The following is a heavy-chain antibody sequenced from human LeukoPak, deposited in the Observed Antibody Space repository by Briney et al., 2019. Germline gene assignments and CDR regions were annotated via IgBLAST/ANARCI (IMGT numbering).Heavy chain of an antibody. CDR3: ARRRRIEAAGRGDAFDI. D-gene: IGHD6-13*01. Sequence: SETLSLTCTVSGGSINNYYWTWIRQPPGKGLEWIGYIYNSGNTNYNPSLKSRVTLSLDTSRNQFSLKLISVTAADTAVYYCARRRRIEAAGRGDAFDIWGQGTMVTVSP. V-gene: IGHV4-59*08. CDR2: IYNSGNT. J-gene: IGHJ3*02. CDR1: GGSINNYY.